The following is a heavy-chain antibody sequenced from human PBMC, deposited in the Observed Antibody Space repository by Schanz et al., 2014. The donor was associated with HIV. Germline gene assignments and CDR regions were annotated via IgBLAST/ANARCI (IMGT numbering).Heavy chain of an antibody. J-gene: IGHJ6*02. CDR1: GFTFEYYA. CDR2: ISWNSGNI. CDR3: AKDLNVYSVHTPLVPPPVGYGMDV. Sequence: VQLVESGGGVVQPGRSLRLSCTASGFTFEYYAMHWVRQAPGKGLEWVSGISWNSGNIGYADSVKGRFTISRDNAKNSLTLQMNSLSAEDTALYYCAKDLNVYSVHTPLVPPPVGYGMDVWGQGTTVTVSS. D-gene: IGHD5-18*01. V-gene: IGHV3-9*01.